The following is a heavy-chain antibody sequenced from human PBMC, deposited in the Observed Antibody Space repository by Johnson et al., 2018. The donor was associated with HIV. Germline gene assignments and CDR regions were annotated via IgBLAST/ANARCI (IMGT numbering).Heavy chain of an antibody. V-gene: IGHV3-30*19. CDR2: IWYDGTNK. J-gene: IGHJ3*02. CDR3: ARVATADDDAFDI. D-gene: IGHD5-18*01. Sequence: VQLVESGGGVVQPGRSLRLSCAASGFTFSSYGMHWVRQAPGKGLEWVAVIWYDGTNKYYADSVKGLFTISRDNSKNTQYLQMNSLRAEDPALYYRARVATADDDAFDIWGLGTMVTVSS. CDR1: GFTFSSYG.